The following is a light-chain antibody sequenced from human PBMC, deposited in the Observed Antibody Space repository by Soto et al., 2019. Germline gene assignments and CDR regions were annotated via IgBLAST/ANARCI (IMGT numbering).Light chain of an antibody. V-gene: IGKV3-11*01. CDR1: QSVTTF. CDR2: DAS. J-gene: IGKJ5*01. Sequence: EIVLTQSPATLSLSPGERATLSCRASQSVTTFLAWYQQKPGQAPRLLIYDASDRATGIPARFSGSGAGTDFTLSISSLEPEDFAVYDCQHRSNWPPTITFGQGTRLEIK. CDR3: QHRSNWPPTIT.